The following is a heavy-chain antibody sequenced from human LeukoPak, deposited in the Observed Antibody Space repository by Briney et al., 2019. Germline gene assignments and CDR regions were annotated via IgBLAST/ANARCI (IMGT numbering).Heavy chain of an antibody. CDR1: GFTFSSYA. J-gene: IGHJ6*02. CDR2: ISGSGGST. Sequence: PGGSLRLSCAASGFTFSSYAMSWVRQAPGKGLEMVSAISGSGGSTYYADSVKGRFTISRDNSKNTLYLQMNSLRAEDTAVYYCAKEEIYGDYDYYYGMDVWGQGTTVTVSS. CDR3: AKEEIYGDYDYYYGMDV. D-gene: IGHD4-17*01. V-gene: IGHV3-23*01.